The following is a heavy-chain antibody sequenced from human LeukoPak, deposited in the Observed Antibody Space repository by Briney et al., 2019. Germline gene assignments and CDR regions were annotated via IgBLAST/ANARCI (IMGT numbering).Heavy chain of an antibody. V-gene: IGHV3-20*04. D-gene: IGHD3-10*01. J-gene: IGHJ6*02. CDR2: IDWNGANT. CDR3: ARVRGGLSYGMDV. Sequence: GGSLRLSCAASGFTFDGYGMSWVRQAPGKGLEWVSAIDWNGANTGYADSVKGRFTVSRDNAKNSLYLHLSSLRAEDTALYYCARVRGGLSYGMDVWGQGTTVTASS. CDR1: GFTFDGYG.